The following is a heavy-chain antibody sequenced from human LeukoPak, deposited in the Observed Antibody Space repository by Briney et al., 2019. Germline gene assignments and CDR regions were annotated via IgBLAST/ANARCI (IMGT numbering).Heavy chain of an antibody. Sequence: QPGGSLRLSCAASGFTFSSYWMHWVRQAPGKGLVWVSRINTDGSSTSYADSVKGRFTISRDNAKNTLYLQMNSLRAEDTAVYYCARDSGSYSLDFDYWGQGTLVTVSS. CDR1: GFTFSSYW. V-gene: IGHV3-74*01. J-gene: IGHJ4*02. CDR3: ARDSGSYSLDFDY. CDR2: INTDGSST. D-gene: IGHD1-26*01.